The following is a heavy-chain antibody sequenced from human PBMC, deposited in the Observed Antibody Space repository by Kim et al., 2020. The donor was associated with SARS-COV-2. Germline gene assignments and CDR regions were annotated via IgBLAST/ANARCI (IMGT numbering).Heavy chain of an antibody. CDR3: ARDRGEVIVTNPIDY. V-gene: IGHV3-11*05. CDR1: GFTFSDYY. D-gene: IGHD2-21*01. Sequence: GGSLRLSCAASGFTFSDYYMSWVRQAPGKGLEWVSYISSSSSYTNYADSVKGRFTISRDNAKNSLYLQMNSLRAEDTAVYYCARDRGEVIVTNPIDYWGQGTLVTVSS. J-gene: IGHJ4*02. CDR2: ISSSSSYT.